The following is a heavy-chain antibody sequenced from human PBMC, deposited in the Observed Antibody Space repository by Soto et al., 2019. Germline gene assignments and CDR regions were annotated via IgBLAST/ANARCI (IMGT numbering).Heavy chain of an antibody. CDR3: ARIRDYVWGSYRPDYYYYGMDV. D-gene: IGHD3-16*02. J-gene: IGHJ6*02. V-gene: IGHV3-20*03. Sequence: WIRQPPGKGLEWVSGINWNGVRVGYADSVRGRFTISRDNAKNSLYLQMTNMDPVDTATYYCARIRDYVWGSYRPDYYYYGMDVWGQGTTVTVSS. CDR2: INWNGVRV.